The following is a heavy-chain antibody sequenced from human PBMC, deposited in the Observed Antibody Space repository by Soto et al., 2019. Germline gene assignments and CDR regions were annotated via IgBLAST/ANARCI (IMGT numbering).Heavy chain of an antibody. J-gene: IGHJ4*02. V-gene: IGHV1-69*08. CDR1: GGPYSKYS. CDR2: ISPNNDTT. Sequence: SVKVSCKASGGPYSKYSISWVRQAPGQGLEWMGRISPNNDTTNYAQKSQGRATITTDTSTSTAYMELRSLRSDDTAVYYCATRSPAFDYWGQGTLVTVSS. CDR3: ATRSPAFDY.